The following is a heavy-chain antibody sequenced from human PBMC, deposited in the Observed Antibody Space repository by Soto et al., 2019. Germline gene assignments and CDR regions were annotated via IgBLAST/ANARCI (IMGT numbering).Heavy chain of an antibody. Sequence: GGSLRLSCAASGFTFSRYWMSWVRQAPGKGLEWVANIKQDGSEKYYVDSVKGRFTISRDNAKNSLYLQMNSLRAEDTALYYCARDHIVGATNFDYWGQGTLVTVSS. V-gene: IGHV3-7*01. D-gene: IGHD1-26*01. CDR2: IKQDGSEK. CDR1: GFTFSRYW. J-gene: IGHJ4*02. CDR3: ARDHIVGATNFDY.